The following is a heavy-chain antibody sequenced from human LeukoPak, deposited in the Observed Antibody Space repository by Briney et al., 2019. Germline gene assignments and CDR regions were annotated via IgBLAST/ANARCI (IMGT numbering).Heavy chain of an antibody. J-gene: IGHJ5*02. CDR3: ARGPPYCSGGSCYSNWFDP. V-gene: IGHV4-34*01. CDR1: GGSFSGYY. D-gene: IGHD2-15*01. Sequence: SHSLSLTCAVYGGSFSGYYWSSIRQSPGKGMEWIGEINHSGRTNYNPSLKSRVTISVDTSKNQFSLKLSSVTAADTAVYYCARGPPYCSGGSCYSNWFDPWGQGTLVTVSS. CDR2: INHSGRT.